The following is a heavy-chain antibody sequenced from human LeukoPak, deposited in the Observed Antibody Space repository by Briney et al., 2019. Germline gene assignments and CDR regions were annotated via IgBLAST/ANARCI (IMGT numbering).Heavy chain of an antibody. V-gene: IGHV3-23*01. CDR3: AKGGDHYDYVWGSYRSGYYFDY. D-gene: IGHD3-16*02. CDR1: GFTFSSYA. J-gene: IGHJ4*02. Sequence: GGSLRLSCAASGFTFSSYAMSWVRQAPGKGLEWVSAISGSGGSTYYADSVKGRFTISRDNSKNTLYLQMNSLRAEDTAVYYCAKGGDHYDYVWGSYRSGYYFDYWGQGTLVTVSS. CDR2: ISGSGGST.